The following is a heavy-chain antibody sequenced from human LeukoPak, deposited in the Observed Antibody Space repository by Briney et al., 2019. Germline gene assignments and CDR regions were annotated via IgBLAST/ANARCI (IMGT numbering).Heavy chain of an antibody. J-gene: IGHJ3*02. CDR1: GFTFSSDW. CDR3: ARGGGFYDSSGYYHNDAFDI. V-gene: IGHV3-7*01. Sequence: GRSLRLSSAASGFTFSSDWMSCVRQAPGKGLEWVANINQAGSEKFYVDSVKGRLTISRDNAKNSLYPQMNSLRAEDTAVYYCARGGGFYDSSGYYHNDAFDIWGQGTMVTVSS. D-gene: IGHD3-22*01. CDR2: INQAGSEK.